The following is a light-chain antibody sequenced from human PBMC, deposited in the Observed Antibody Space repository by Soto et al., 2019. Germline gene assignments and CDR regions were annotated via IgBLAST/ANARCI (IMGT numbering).Light chain of an antibody. Sequence: EIVMTQSPATLSLSPGEGATLSCRASQSVSSNLAWYQQKPGQAPRLLIYGASNRATGGPARFSGSGSGTEFSLIISSRLSEDVSVYYCQQYDEWPPLTFGGGTKVEIK. J-gene: IGKJ4*01. CDR1: QSVSSN. CDR2: GAS. V-gene: IGKV3-15*01. CDR3: QQYDEWPPLT.